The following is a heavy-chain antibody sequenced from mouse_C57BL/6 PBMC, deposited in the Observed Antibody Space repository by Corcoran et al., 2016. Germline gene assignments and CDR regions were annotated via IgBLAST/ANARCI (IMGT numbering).Heavy chain of an antibody. V-gene: IGHV1-26*01. CDR3: AKTGTGGYFDY. J-gene: IGHJ2*01. D-gene: IGHD4-1*01. CDR2: INPNNGGT. Sequence: EVQLQQSGPELVKPGASVKISCKASGYTFTDYYMNWVKQSHGKSLEWIGDINPNNGGTSYNQKFKGKATLTADKSSSTAYMELRSLTSEDSAVYFCAKTGTGGYFDYWGQGTTLTVSS. CDR1: GYTFTDYY.